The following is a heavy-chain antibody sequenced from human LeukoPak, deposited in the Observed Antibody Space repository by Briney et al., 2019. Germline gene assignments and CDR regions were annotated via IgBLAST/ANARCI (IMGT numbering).Heavy chain of an antibody. Sequence: SETLSLTCTVSGGSISSSSYYWGWIRQPPGNGLEWIGSIYYSGSTYYNPSLKSRVTISVDTSKNQFSLKLSSVTAADTAVYYCARHKPDPTMTTVTTDWFDPWGQGALVTVSS. J-gene: IGHJ5*02. D-gene: IGHD4-17*01. CDR1: GGSISSSSYY. CDR3: ARHKPDPTMTTVTTDWFDP. CDR2: IYYSGST. V-gene: IGHV4-39*01.